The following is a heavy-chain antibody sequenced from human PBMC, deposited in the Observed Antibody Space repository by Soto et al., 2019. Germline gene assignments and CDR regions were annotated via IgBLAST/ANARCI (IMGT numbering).Heavy chain of an antibody. D-gene: IGHD5-12*01. CDR3: AKTPLRYSAYDY. CDR2: ISYDGSNK. J-gene: IGHJ4*02. Sequence: GGSLRLSCAASGFTFSSYGMHWVRQAPGKGLEWVAVISYDGSNKYYADSVKGRFTISRDNSKNTLYLQMNSLRAEDTAVYYCAKTPLRYSAYDYWGQGT. V-gene: IGHV3-30*18. CDR1: GFTFSSYG.